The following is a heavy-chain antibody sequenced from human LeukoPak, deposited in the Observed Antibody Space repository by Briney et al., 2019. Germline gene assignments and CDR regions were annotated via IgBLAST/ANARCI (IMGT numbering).Heavy chain of an antibody. V-gene: IGHV5-51*01. Sequence: GESLQISCKGSGYSFTSYWIGWVRQMPGKGLEWMGIIYPGDSDTRYSPSFQGQVTISADKSISTAYLQWSSLKASDTAMYYCARVYYDFWSGYYPPEYYFDYWGQGTLVTVSS. CDR2: IYPGDSDT. D-gene: IGHD3-3*01. CDR1: GYSFTSYW. CDR3: ARVYYDFWSGYYPPEYYFDY. J-gene: IGHJ4*02.